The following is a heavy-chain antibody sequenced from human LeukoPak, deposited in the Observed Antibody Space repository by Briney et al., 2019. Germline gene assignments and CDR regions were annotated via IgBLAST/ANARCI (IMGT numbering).Heavy chain of an antibody. V-gene: IGHV3-66*04. Sequence: GGSLRLSCAASGFTVSSNYMSWVRQAPGKGLEWVSVIYSGGSTYYADSVKGRFTISRDNSKNTLYLQMNSLRAEDTAVYYCARQKYYYDSSGELDYYGMDVWGQGTTVTVSS. CDR2: IYSGGST. D-gene: IGHD3-22*01. CDR3: ARQKYYYDSSGELDYYGMDV. CDR1: GFTVSSNY. J-gene: IGHJ6*02.